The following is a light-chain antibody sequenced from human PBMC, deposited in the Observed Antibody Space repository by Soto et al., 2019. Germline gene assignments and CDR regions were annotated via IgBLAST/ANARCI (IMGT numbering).Light chain of an antibody. CDR1: STDIGSYNY. V-gene: IGLV2-14*01. CDR3: CSYTSGTAPFV. Sequence: QSVLTQPSSVSGSPGQSITISCTGTSTDIGSYNYVSWYQHRPGEAPKLIIYEVANRPSGVSDRFSGSKSGNTASLTISGLQAEDEADYHCCSYTSGTAPFVFGTGTKAPS. CDR2: EVA. J-gene: IGLJ1*01.